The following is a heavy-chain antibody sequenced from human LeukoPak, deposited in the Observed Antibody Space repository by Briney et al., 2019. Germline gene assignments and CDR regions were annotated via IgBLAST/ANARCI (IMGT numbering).Heavy chain of an antibody. CDR3: AKDGGVGATDY. V-gene: IGHV3-23*01. D-gene: IGHD1-26*01. Sequence: GGSLRLSCAASGFTFSRYWMHWVRQAPGKGLEWVSAISGSGGSTYYADSVKGRFTISRDNSKNTLYLQMNSLRAEDTAVYYCAKDGGVGATDYWGQGTLVTVSS. J-gene: IGHJ4*02. CDR1: GFTFSRYW. CDR2: ISGSGGST.